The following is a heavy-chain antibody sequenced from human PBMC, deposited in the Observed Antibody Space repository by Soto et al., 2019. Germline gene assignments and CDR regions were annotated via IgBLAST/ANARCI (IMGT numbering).Heavy chain of an antibody. D-gene: IGHD6-19*01. Sequence: PSETLSLTCTVSGGSISSYYWSWIRQPPGKGLEWIGYIYYSGSTNYNPSLKSRVTISVDTSKNQFSLKLSSVTAADTAVYYCARDSVAGRFDYWGQGTLVTVSS. CDR2: IYYSGST. J-gene: IGHJ4*02. CDR3: ARDSVAGRFDY. V-gene: IGHV4-59*01. CDR1: GGSISSYY.